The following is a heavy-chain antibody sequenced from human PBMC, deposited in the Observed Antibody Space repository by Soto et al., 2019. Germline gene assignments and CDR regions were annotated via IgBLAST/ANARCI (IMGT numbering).Heavy chain of an antibody. CDR1: GFTFSSYG. D-gene: IGHD1-1*01. CDR3: AKYAQLEPGIGMDV. CDR2: ISYDGSNK. J-gene: IGHJ6*02. V-gene: IGHV3-30*18. Sequence: PGGSLRLSCAASGFTFSSYGMHWVRQAPGKGLEWVAVISYDGSNKYYADSVKGRFTISRDNSKNTLYLQMNSLRAEDTAVYYCAKYAQLEPGIGMDVWGQGTTVTVSS.